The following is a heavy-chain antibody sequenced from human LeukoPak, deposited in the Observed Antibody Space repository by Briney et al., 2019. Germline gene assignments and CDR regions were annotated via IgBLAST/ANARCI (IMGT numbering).Heavy chain of an antibody. V-gene: IGHV4-59*01. CDR2: IYYSGST. D-gene: IGHD5-12*01. CDR1: GGSISSYY. CDR3: ARDDSGYDYFDN. J-gene: IGHJ4*02. Sequence: SETLSLTCTVSGGSISSYYWSWIRQPPGKGLEWIGHIYYSGSTNYNPSLKSRVTISVDTSKNQFSLKLSSVTAADTAVYYCARDDSGYDYFDNWGQGTLVTVSS.